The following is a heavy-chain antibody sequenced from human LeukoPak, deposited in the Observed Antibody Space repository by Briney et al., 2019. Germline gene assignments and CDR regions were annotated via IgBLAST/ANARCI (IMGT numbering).Heavy chain of an antibody. J-gene: IGHJ6*03. CDR2: IYPGDSDT. Sequence: GESLKISCKGSGYSFTSYWIGWVRQMPGKGLEWMGIIYPGDSDTRYSPSFQGQVTISADKSISTAYLQWSSLKASDTAMYYCARAFWSGQYYYYYYMDVWGKGTTVTVSS. D-gene: IGHD3-3*01. CDR1: GYSFTSYW. V-gene: IGHV5-51*01. CDR3: ARAFWSGQYYYYYYMDV.